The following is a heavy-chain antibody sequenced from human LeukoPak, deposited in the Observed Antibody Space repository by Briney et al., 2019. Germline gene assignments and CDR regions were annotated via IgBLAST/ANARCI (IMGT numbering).Heavy chain of an antibody. J-gene: IGHJ3*02. CDR1: GYTFTSYD. V-gene: IGHV1-8*01. CDR3: ARGSVVTPDDAFDI. CDR2: MNPNSGNT. Sequence: APVKLSCKASGYTFTSYDINWVRRATGQGLGGMGWMNPNSGNTGHAQKFQGRVTMTRITSISTAYMELSSLKSEDTAVYYCARGSVVTPDDAFDIWGQGTMVTVSS. D-gene: IGHD4-23*01.